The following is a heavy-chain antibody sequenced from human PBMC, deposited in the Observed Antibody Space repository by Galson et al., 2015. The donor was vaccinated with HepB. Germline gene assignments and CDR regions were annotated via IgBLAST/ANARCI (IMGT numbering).Heavy chain of an antibody. CDR1: GFTFSSYG. CDR3: AKLLEWWIQPESDSDAFDI. D-gene: IGHD5-18*01. Sequence: SLRLSCAASGFTFSSYGMHWVRQAPGKGLEWVAVISYDGSNKYYADSVKGRFTISRDNSKNTLYLQMNSLRAEDTAVYYCAKLLEWWIQPESDSDAFDIWGQGTMVTVSS. V-gene: IGHV3-30*18. CDR2: ISYDGSNK. J-gene: IGHJ3*02.